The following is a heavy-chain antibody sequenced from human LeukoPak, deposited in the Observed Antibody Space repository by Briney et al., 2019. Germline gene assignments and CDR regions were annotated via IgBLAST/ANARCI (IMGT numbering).Heavy chain of an antibody. Sequence: ASVKVSCKASGYTFTTYGISWVRQAPGQGLEWMGWISAYNGNTNYAQKLQGRVTMTTDTSTSTAYMELRSLRSDDTAVYYCARTTVTTSDDAFDIWGKGTMVTVSS. V-gene: IGHV1-18*01. CDR2: ISAYNGNT. CDR3: ARTTVTTSDDAFDI. J-gene: IGHJ3*02. D-gene: IGHD4-17*01. CDR1: GYTFTTYG.